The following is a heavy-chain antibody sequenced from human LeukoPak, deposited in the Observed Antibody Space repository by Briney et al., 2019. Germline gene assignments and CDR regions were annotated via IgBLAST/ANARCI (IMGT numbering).Heavy chain of an antibody. CDR1: GGSISSSSYY. J-gene: IGHJ4*02. Sequence: SETLSLTCTVSGGSISSSSYYWGWIRQPPGKGLEWIGSIYYSGSTYYNPSLKSRVTISVDKSKNQFSLKLSSVTAADTAVYYCARTRGYAFDYWGQGTLVTVSS. CDR3: ARTRGYAFDY. D-gene: IGHD5-18*01. V-gene: IGHV4-39*07. CDR2: IYYSGST.